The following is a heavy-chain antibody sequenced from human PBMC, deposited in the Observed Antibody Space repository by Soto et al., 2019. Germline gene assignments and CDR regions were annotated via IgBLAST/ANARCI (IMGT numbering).Heavy chain of an antibody. J-gene: IGHJ4*02. Sequence: EVQLAESGGSLVQPGESLGLSCAASGFTFINYGMHWVRQAPGKGLDWVSRINSDTSDPSYADSVKGRFTVSRDNAKNTLYLQMNSLRVEDTAVYDCVCKARCEANVALWCQGTLVIVYS. CDR1: GFTFINYG. CDR3: VCKARCEANVAL. D-gene: IGHD3-16*01. V-gene: IGHV3-74*01. CDR2: INSDTSDP.